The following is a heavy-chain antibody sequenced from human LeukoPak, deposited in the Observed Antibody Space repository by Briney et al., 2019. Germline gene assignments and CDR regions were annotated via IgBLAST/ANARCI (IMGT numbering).Heavy chain of an antibody. CDR3: ARMFTNYGLAFDS. V-gene: IGHV3-48*03. CDR1: GFTFINYE. CDR2: MSGSGSTI. Sequence: RPGGSLRLSCAASGFTFINYEMTWVRQAPGKGLEWVSYMSGSGSTIYYADSVKGRSTISRDNAKNSLYLQMNSLRAEDTAVYYCARMFTNYGLAFDSWGQGTLVTVSS. J-gene: IGHJ4*02. D-gene: IGHD2-8*01.